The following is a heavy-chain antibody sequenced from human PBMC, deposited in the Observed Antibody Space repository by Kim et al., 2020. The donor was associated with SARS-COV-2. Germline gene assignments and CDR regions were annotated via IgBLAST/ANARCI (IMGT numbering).Heavy chain of an antibody. J-gene: IGHJ5*02. CDR1: GGSISSGSYY. Sequence: SETLSLTCTVSGGSISSGSYYWSWIRQPAGKGLEWIGRIYTSGSTNYNPSLKSRVTISVDTSKNQFSLKLSSVTAADTAVYYCAREMYYYDSSGYHNWFDPCGQGTLVTVSS. CDR3: AREMYYYDSSGYHNWFDP. V-gene: IGHV4-61*02. D-gene: IGHD3-22*01. CDR2: IYTSGST.